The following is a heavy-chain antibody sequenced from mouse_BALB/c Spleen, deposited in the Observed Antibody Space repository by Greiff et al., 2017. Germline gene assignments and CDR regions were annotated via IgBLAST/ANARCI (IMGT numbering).Heavy chain of an antibody. V-gene: IGHV1-15*01. D-gene: IGHD2-14*01. CDR3: TRSRGTRRYSWFAY. CDR1: GYTFTDYE. CDR2: IDPETGGT. J-gene: IGHJ3*01. Sequence: QVQLQQSGAELVRPGASVTLSCKASGYTFTDYEMHWVKQTPVHGLEWIGAIDPETGGTAYNQKFKGKATLTADKSSSTAYMELRSLTSEDSAVYYCTRSRGTRRYSWFAYWGQGTLVTVSA.